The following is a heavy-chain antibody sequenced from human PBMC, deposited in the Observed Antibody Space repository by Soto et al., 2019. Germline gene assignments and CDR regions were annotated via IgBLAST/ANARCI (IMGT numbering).Heavy chain of an antibody. CDR1: GFSFSSYG. CDR2: ISYDGSNK. CDR3: AKDTYYHDSSGYYVFDS. J-gene: IGHJ4*02. V-gene: IGHV3-30*18. D-gene: IGHD3-22*01. Sequence: QVQLVESGGGVVQPGTSLRLSCAASGFSFSSYGMHWVRQTPGKGLEWVAGISYDGSNKYYVDSMKGRLTISRDNSKNTLDLKMNSLRAEDTAVYYCAKDTYYHDSSGYYVFDSWGQGTLVTVSS.